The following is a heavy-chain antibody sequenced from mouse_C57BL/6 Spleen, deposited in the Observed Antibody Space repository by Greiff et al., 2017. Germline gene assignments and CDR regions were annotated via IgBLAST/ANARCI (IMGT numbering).Heavy chain of an antibody. CDR1: GFSLTSYG. V-gene: IGHV2-6-1*01. D-gene: IGHD2-4*01. Sequence: QVQLQQSGPGLVAPSQSLSITCTVSGFSLTSYGVHWVRQPPGKGLEWLVVIWSDGSTTYNSALKSILSISKDNSKSQVFLKMNSLQTDDTAMYYCARHDYDYDYYAMDYWGQGTSVTVSS. J-gene: IGHJ4*01. CDR2: IWSDGST. CDR3: ARHDYDYDYYAMDY.